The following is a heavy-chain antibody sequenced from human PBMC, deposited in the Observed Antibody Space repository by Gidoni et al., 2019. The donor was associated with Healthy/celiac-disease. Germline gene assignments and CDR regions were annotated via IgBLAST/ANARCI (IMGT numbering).Heavy chain of an antibody. CDR2: ISWNSGSI. J-gene: IGHJ4*02. CDR1: GFTFDDSA. V-gene: IGHV3-9*01. D-gene: IGHD3-16*02. CDR3: AKGTSWDYVWGSYRYEEAFDY. Sequence: EVQLVESGGGLVQPGRSLRLSCAASGFTFDDSAMHWVRQAPGKGLEWVLGISWNSGSIGYADSVKGRFTISRDNAKNSLYLQMNSLRAEDTALYYCAKGTSWDYVWGSYRYEEAFDYWGQGTLVTVSS.